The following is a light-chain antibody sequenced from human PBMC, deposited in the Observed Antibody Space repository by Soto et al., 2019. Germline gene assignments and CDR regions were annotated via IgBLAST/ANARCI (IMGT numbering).Light chain of an antibody. CDR1: QSVSSY. CDR2: RAS. CDR3: QQYNNWPRAT. V-gene: IGKV3-15*01. J-gene: IGKJ4*01. Sequence: EIMLTQSPATLSLSAGERATLSCRASQSVSSYLAWYQQKPGQAPRLLMFRASIRATGFPARFSGSGSGTEFNITISSLQSEDSAIYYCQQYNNWPRATFGGGTKVDI.